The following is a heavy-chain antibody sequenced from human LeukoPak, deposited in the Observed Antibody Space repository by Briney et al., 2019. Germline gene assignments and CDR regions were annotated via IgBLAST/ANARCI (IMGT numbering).Heavy chain of an antibody. CDR2: IGGYGGDT. J-gene: IGHJ1*01. Sequence: QPGGSLRLSRAASGFTFSSYAMSWVRQAPGKGLEWVSGIGGYGGDTYYADSVKGRFTISRDNSKNTLYLQMSSLRADDTAVYYCAQVGSPRPYCGGDCYLFQRWGQGTPVTVSS. V-gene: IGHV3-23*01. CDR1: GFTFSSYA. D-gene: IGHD2-21*01. CDR3: AQVGSPRPYCGGDCYLFQR.